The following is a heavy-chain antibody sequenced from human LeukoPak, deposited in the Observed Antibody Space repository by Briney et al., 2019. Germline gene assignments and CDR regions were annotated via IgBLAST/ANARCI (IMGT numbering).Heavy chain of an antibody. CDR3: AKGGYCNSTSCYFAPFDY. D-gene: IGHD2-2*01. J-gene: IGHJ4*02. Sequence: GGSLRLSCAASGFTFSSYAMSWVRQAPGKGLEWVSAISGSGGSTYYADSVKGRFTISRDNSKNTLYLQMNSLRAEDTAVYYCAKGGYCNSTSCYFAPFDYWGQGTLVTVSS. V-gene: IGHV3-23*01. CDR1: GFTFSSYA. CDR2: ISGSGGST.